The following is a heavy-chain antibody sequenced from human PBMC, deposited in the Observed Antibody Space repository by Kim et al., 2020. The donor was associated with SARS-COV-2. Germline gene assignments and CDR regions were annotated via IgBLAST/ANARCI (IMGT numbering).Heavy chain of an antibody. V-gene: IGHV3-53*01. Sequence: GGSLRLSCAASGFTVSSNYMSWVRQAPGKGLECVSVIYSGGTTYYSDSVKGRFTISRDNSKNTLYLQMNSLRAEDTAVYYCARGGGRDAFDIWGQGTMVTVSS. CDR1: GFTVSSNY. CDR3: ARGGGRDAFDI. CDR2: IYSGGTT. D-gene: IGHD3-16*01. J-gene: IGHJ3*02.